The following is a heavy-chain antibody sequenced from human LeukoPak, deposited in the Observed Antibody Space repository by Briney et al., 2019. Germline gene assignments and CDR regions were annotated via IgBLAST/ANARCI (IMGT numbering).Heavy chain of an antibody. CDR2: ISSSGSTI. V-gene: IGHV3-48*03. CDR3: ARDLNTAMATTPSYFDY. D-gene: IGHD5-18*01. CDR1: GFTFSSFE. J-gene: IGHJ4*02. Sequence: PGGSLRLSCAASGFTFSSFEMNWVRQAPGKGLEWVSYISSSGSTIYYADSVKGRFTISRDNAKNSLYLQMNSLRAEDTAVYYCARDLNTAMATTPSYFDYWGQGTLVTVSS.